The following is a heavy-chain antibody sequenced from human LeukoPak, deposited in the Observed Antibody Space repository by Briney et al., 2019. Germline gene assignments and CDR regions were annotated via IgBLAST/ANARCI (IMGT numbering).Heavy chain of an antibody. V-gene: IGHV4-4*02. CDR2: IYHSGST. Sequence: SGTLSLTCAVSGGSISSSNWWSWVRQPPGKGLEWIGEIYHSGSTNYNPSLKSRVTISVDKSKNQFSLKLSSVTAADTAVYYCARHPDGYCSSTSCFRGGVFDYWGQGTLVTVSS. J-gene: IGHJ4*02. D-gene: IGHD2-2*03. CDR3: ARHPDGYCSSTSCFRGGVFDY. CDR1: GGSISSSNW.